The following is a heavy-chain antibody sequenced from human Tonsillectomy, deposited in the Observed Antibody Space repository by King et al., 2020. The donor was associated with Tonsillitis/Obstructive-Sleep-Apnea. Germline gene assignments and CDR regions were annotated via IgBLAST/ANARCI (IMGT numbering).Heavy chain of an antibody. CDR2: IWYDGSNK. J-gene: IGHJ4*01. CDR1: GFTFSSYG. CDR3: AKEYGSALYYFDY. V-gene: IGHV3-33*06. Sequence: VQLVESGGGVVQPGRSLRLSCAASGFTFSSYGMHWVRQAPGKGLEWVAVIWYDGSNKYYADSVKGRFTISRDNSKNTLYLQMNSLRAEDTAVYYCAKEYGSALYYFDYWGHGTPVTVSS. D-gene: IGHD3-10*01.